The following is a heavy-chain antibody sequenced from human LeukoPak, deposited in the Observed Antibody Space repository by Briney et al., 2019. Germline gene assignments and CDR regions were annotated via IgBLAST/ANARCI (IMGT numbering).Heavy chain of an antibody. J-gene: IGHJ4*02. D-gene: IGHD3-9*01. CDR3: AKDLYYDILTGSAFDY. CDR2: ISGGGGST. CDR1: GLTFSSYA. Sequence: GGSLRLSCAASGLTFSSYAMSWVRQAPGKGLEWVSAISGGGGSTYYADSVKGRFTISRDNSKSTLYLQMNSLRAEDTAVYYCAKDLYYDILTGSAFDYWGQGTLVTVSS. V-gene: IGHV3-23*01.